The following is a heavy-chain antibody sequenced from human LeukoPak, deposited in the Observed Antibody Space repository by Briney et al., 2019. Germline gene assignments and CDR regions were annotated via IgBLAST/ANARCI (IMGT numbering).Heavy chain of an antibody. CDR1: GGSLSGHY. CDR2: INHGGRS. V-gene: IGHV4-34*01. J-gene: IGHJ4*02. CDR3: ARGPLLDYDGGGYYYFDY. D-gene: IGHD3-22*01. Sequence: SETLSLTCTVSGGSLSGHYWSWIRQSPGKGLEWVGEINHGGRSNYHPSLKSRVTISVDTSKNQFSLTLSAVTAADTAVYYCARGPLLDYDGGGYYYFDYWGQGTLVTVSS.